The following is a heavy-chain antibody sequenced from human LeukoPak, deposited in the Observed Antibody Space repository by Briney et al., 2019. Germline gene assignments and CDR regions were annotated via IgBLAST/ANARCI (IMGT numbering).Heavy chain of an antibody. CDR1: GLTFSTNI. D-gene: IGHD3-10*01. Sequence: GTSLRLSCATSGLTFSTNIMHWVRQAPGKGLEWVAAIWSDASIKYYAESVKGRFSISRDNSRNTLYLELSSLRAEDTALYYCAKDLHGSGSFDYWGQGTLVTVSS. V-gene: IGHV3-30*18. CDR3: AKDLHGSGSFDY. CDR2: IWSDASIK. J-gene: IGHJ4*02.